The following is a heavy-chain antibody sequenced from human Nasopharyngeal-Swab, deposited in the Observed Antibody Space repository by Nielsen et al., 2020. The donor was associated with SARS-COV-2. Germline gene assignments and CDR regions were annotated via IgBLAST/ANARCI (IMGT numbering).Heavy chain of an antibody. CDR1: GFTFSTYA. V-gene: IGHV3-23*01. CDR3: AKDSLYVYYGMDF. CDR2: ISGSGDST. J-gene: IGHJ6*02. D-gene: IGHD2-2*02. Sequence: GESLKISCAASGFTFSTYAMSWVRQAPGKVLEWVSAISGSGDSTYYADSVKGRFTISRDNSKNTLYLQMNSLRAEDTAVYYCAKDSLYVYYGMDFWGQGTTVTVSS.